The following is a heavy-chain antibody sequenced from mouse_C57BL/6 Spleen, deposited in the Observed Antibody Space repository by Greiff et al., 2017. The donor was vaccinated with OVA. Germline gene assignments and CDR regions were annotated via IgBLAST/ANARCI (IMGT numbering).Heavy chain of an antibody. Sequence: QVHVKQPGAELVRPGSSVKLSCKASGYTFTSYWMHWVKQRPIQGLEWIGNIDPSDSETHYNQKFKDKATLTVDKSSSTAYMQLSSLTSEDSAVYYCARRAGSYFDYWGQGTTLTVSS. CDR2: IDPSDSET. V-gene: IGHV1-52*01. CDR1: GYTFTSYW. D-gene: IGHD3-3*01. J-gene: IGHJ2*01. CDR3: ARRAGSYFDY.